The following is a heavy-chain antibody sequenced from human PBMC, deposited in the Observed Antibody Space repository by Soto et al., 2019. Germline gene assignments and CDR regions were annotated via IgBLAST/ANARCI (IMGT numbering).Heavy chain of an antibody. Sequence: QVQLQESGPGLVRPSQTLSLICTVSGASINSDDYYWTWIRQPPGKGLEWIGYIYSSGNTYYNPSLKSRISISIATSKNQFSLKLRSVTAADTAVYYCARSTGRFWGQGTLVTVSS. V-gene: IGHV4-30-4*01. CDR2: IYSSGNT. CDR1: GASINSDDYY. CDR3: ARSTGRF. D-gene: IGHD4-4*01. J-gene: IGHJ1*01.